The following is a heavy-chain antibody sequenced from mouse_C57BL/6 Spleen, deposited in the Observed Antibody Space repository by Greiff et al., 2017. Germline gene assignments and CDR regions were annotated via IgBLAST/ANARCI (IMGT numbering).Heavy chain of an antibody. CDR2: INPNNGGT. J-gene: IGHJ4*01. CDR3: ASGNYGRDYAMDY. CDR1: GYTFTDYN. V-gene: IGHV1-18*01. Sequence: VQLQQSGPELVKPGASVKIPCKASGYTFTDYNMDWVKQSHGKSLEWIGDINPNNGGTIYNQKFKGKATLTVDKSSSTAYMELRSLTSEDTAVYYCASGNYGRDYAMDYWGQGTSGTVSS. D-gene: IGHD1-1*01.